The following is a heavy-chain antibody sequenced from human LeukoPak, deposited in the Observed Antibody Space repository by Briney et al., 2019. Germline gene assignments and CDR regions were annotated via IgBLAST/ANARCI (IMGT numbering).Heavy chain of an antibody. CDR1: GLTFSNYA. Sequence: PGGSLRLSCAASGLTFSNYAMTWVRQAPGKGLEWVSTIAGDGASTYYADSVRGRFTISRDNSMNTLYLQMNNLRAEDTAVYYCAKEGHYSHFDYWGQGTLVTVSS. V-gene: IGHV3-23*01. CDR2: IAGDGAST. J-gene: IGHJ4*02. D-gene: IGHD3-10*01. CDR3: AKEGHYSHFDY.